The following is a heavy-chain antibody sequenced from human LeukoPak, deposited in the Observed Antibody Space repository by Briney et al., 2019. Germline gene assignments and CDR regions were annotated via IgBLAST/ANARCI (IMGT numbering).Heavy chain of an antibody. J-gene: IGHJ6*03. CDR1: GFTFSSYS. CDR2: ISSSSSTI. Sequence: GGSLRLSCAASGFTFSSYSMNWVRQAPGKGLEWVSYISSSSSTIYYADSVKGRFTISRDNSKNTVYLQMNSLRAEDTAVYYCAKVMKGSERLTMVRGVIIKTAGLYYMDVWGKGTTVTVSS. CDR3: AKVMKGSERLTMVRGVIIKTAGLYYMDV. D-gene: IGHD3-10*01. V-gene: IGHV3-48*01.